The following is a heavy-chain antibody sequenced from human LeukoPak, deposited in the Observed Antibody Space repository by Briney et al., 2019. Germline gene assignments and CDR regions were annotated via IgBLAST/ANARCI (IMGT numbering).Heavy chain of an antibody. CDR2: IYYSGST. V-gene: IGHV4-39*01. J-gene: IGHJ4*02. CDR3: ARNGRYCSGGSCGPDY. Sequence: SETLSLSCTVSGGSISRSSYYWGWIRQPPGKGLEWIGSIYYSGSTYYNPSLKSRFTISVDTSKNQFSLKLGSVTAADTAVYYCARNGRYCSGGSCGPDYWGQGTLVTVSS. CDR1: GGSISRSSYY. D-gene: IGHD2-15*01.